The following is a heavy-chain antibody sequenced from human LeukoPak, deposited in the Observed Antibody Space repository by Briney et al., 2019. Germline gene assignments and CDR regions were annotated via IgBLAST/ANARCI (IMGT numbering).Heavy chain of an antibody. CDR1: GGSISSRSYY. Sequence: SETLSLTCTVSGGSISSRSYYRGWIRQPPGKGLEWIGSIYYSGSAYYNPSLKSRVTIAVDTSKNQFSLKLSSVTAADTAVYYCARHYGYNYGYLHYWGQGTLVTVSS. D-gene: IGHD5-18*01. V-gene: IGHV4-39*01. J-gene: IGHJ4*02. CDR3: ARHYGYNYGYLHY. CDR2: IYYSGSA.